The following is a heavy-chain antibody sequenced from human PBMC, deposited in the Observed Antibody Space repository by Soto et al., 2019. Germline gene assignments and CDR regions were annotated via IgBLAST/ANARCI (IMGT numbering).Heavy chain of an antibody. J-gene: IGHJ6*03. D-gene: IGHD3-3*01. CDR3: ARATDDFWSGYLYYMDV. Sequence: GGSLRLSCAASGFTFSSYGMHWVRQAPGKGLEWVAVIWYDGSNKYYADSVKGRFTISRDNSKNTLYLQMNSLRAEDTAVYYCARATDDFWSGYLYYMDVWGKGTTVTVSS. CDR2: IWYDGSNK. V-gene: IGHV3-33*01. CDR1: GFTFSSYG.